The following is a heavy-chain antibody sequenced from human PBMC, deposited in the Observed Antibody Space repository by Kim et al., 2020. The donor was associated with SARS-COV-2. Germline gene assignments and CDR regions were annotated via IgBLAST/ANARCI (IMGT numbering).Heavy chain of an antibody. CDR1: GFTFSGSG. D-gene: IGHD1-1*01. CDR2: IRSKANSYAT. Sequence: GGSLRLSCAASGFTFSGSGIHWVRQASGKGLEWVGRIRSKANSYATAYAASVKGRFTISRDDSKYTAYLQMNSLKTEDTAVYYCTNVPGTTLALWDAFDIWGQGTMVTVSS. J-gene: IGHJ3*02. V-gene: IGHV3-73*01. CDR3: TNVPGTTLALWDAFDI.